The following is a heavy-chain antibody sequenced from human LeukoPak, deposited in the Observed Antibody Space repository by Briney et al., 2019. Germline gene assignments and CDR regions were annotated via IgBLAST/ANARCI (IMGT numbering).Heavy chain of an antibody. D-gene: IGHD3-22*01. CDR3: ARGMYYYDSSGYYPPLGY. CDR2: ISAYNGNT. J-gene: IGHJ4*02. Sequence: ASVKVSCKASGYTFTSYGISWVRQAPGQGLEWMGWISAYNGNTNYAQKLQGRVTMTTDTSTSTVYMELRSLRSDDTAVYYCARGMYYYDSSGYYPPLGYWGQGTLVTVSS. CDR1: GYTFTSYG. V-gene: IGHV1-18*01.